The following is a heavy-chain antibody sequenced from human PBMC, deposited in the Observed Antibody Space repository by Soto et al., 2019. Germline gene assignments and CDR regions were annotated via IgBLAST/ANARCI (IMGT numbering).Heavy chain of an antibody. CDR3: ARIPVDTSMIYWLDP. J-gene: IGHJ5*02. CDR1: GASIGTNNW. Sequence: SETLSLTCSVSGASIGTNNWWSWVRQPPGKGLEWIGYIYYSGNTNYNPSLKSRVIISVDTSKNLFSLKLTSVTAADTAVYYCARIPVDTSMIYWLDPWGQGTLVTVSS. CDR2: IYYSGNT. V-gene: IGHV4-59*01. D-gene: IGHD5-18*01.